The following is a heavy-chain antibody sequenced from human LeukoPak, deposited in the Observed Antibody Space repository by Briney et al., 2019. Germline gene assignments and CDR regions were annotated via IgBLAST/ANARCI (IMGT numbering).Heavy chain of an antibody. CDR2: ISSSGSTI. J-gene: IGHJ4*02. D-gene: IGHD3-10*01. V-gene: IGHV3-11*04. Sequence: GGSLRLSCAASGFTVSNKYMTWVRQAPGKGLEWVSYISSSGSTIYYADSVKGRFTISRDNAKNSLYLQMNSLRAEDTAVYYCAKDRVFELWFEEASPYYFDYWGQGTLVTVSS. CDR3: AKDRVFELWFEEASPYYFDY. CDR1: GFTVSNKY.